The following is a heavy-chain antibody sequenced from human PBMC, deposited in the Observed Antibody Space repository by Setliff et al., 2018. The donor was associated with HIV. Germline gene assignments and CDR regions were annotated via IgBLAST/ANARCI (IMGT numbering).Heavy chain of an antibody. J-gene: IGHJ6*03. V-gene: IGHV4-34*01. Sequence: SETLSLTCAVYGVSFISYYWTWIRQPPGKGLEWIGEINHSGSTNYNPSLKSRVSVSVDMSKNQFSLNLSSVTAADTAVYYCARGSSSIFGVLVLLPHSYYYMDVWGKGTTVTVSS. CDR3: ARGSSSIFGVLVLLPHSYYYMDV. D-gene: IGHD3-3*01. CDR1: GVSFISYY. CDR2: INHSGST.